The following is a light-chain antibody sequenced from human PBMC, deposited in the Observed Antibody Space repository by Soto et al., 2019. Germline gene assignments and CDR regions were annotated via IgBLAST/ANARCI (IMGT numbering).Light chain of an antibody. J-gene: IGKJ1*01. CDR1: QTIGSW. CDR2: KAS. Sequence: DIEMTQSPSTLSGSVGDRVTITCRDSQTIGSWLAWYQQKQGKAPKLXIYKASTLKSGVPSRFSGSGSGTDFTLTIISLQPDDVATYYCQGYNSYPEAFGQGTKVDIK. V-gene: IGKV1-5*03. CDR3: QGYNSYPEA.